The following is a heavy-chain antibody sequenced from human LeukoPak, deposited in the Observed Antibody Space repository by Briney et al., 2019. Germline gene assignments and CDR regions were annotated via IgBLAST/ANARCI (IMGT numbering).Heavy chain of an antibody. J-gene: IGHJ3*02. CDR2: IYSGGST. V-gene: IGHV3-53*01. Sequence: PGGSLRLSCAASGFSVSSYDLNWVRQAPGKGLEWVSVIYSGGSTYYADSVKGRFTISRDNSKNTLYLQMNSLRAEDTAVYYCARDLRRGPLEWFVTFDIWGQGTMVTVSS. CDR3: ARDLRRGPLEWFVTFDI. D-gene: IGHD3-3*01. CDR1: GFSVSSYD.